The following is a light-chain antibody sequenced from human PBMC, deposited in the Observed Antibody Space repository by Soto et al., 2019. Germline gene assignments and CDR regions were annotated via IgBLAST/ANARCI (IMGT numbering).Light chain of an antibody. V-gene: IGKV3-15*01. CDR1: ESVSSN. CDR2: GAS. CDR3: QQYGDSPAYT. Sequence: EVVMTQSPATLSVSPGERATLSCRASESVSSNLAWYQQRPGQAPRLVIYGASTRATGIPARFSGGGSGTEFTLTISSLQSEDFAVYYCQQYGDSPAYTFGQGTKLEI. J-gene: IGKJ2*01.